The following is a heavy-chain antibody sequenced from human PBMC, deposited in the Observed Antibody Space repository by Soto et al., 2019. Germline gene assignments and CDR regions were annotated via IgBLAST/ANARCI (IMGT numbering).Heavy chain of an antibody. CDR3: ARDLLYYDSSGYYRDAFDI. Sequence: ASVKVSCKASGYTFTSYGISWVRQAPGQGLEWMGWISAYNGNTNYAQKLQGGVTMTTDTSTSTAYMELRSLRSDDTAVYYCARDLLYYDSSGYYRDAFDIWGQGTMVTVSS. CDR1: GYTFTSYG. D-gene: IGHD3-22*01. J-gene: IGHJ3*02. V-gene: IGHV1-18*01. CDR2: ISAYNGNT.